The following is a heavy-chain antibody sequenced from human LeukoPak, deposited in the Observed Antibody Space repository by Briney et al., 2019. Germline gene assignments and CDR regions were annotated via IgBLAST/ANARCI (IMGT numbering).Heavy chain of an antibody. Sequence: PGGSLRLSCAASGFTVSSNYMSWVRQAPGKGLEWVSVIYSGGSTFYADSVKGRFTTSRDNAKNTVYLEMNSLRADDTAMYYCAKDYFGSIDYWGQGTLVTVSS. CDR3: AKDYFGSIDY. V-gene: IGHV3-53*01. CDR1: GFTVSSNY. J-gene: IGHJ4*02. D-gene: IGHD2/OR15-2a*01. CDR2: IYSGGST.